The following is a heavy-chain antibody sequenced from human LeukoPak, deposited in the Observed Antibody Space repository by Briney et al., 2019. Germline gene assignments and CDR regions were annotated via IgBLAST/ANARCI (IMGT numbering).Heavy chain of an antibody. J-gene: IGHJ4*02. V-gene: IGHV4-34*01. CDR1: GGSFSGYY. CDR2: INHSGST. CDR3: ARVVATNLDY. D-gene: IGHD5-12*01. Sequence: SETLSLTCAVYGGSFSGYYWSWIRQPPGKGLDWIGEINHSGSTNYNPSLKSRVTISVDTSKNQFSLKLSSVTAADTAVYYCARVVATNLDYWGQGTLVTVSS.